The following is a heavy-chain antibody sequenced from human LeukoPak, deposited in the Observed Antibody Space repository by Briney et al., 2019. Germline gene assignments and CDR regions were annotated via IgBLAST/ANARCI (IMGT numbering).Heavy chain of an antibody. V-gene: IGHV4-38-2*02. CDR3: ARDPRWLTPDCTSTSCYENYFDP. Sequence: SDTLSLTCVVSGYSISSGYQWAWIRQSPGKGLEWIGSNYHTGSAHYNPSLQSRVTISVDTSNNQFSMRLNSVTAADTAVYYCARDPRWLTPDCTSTSCYENYFDPWGQGALVTVSS. D-gene: IGHD2-2*01. J-gene: IGHJ5*02. CDR1: GYSISSGYQ. CDR2: NYHTGSA.